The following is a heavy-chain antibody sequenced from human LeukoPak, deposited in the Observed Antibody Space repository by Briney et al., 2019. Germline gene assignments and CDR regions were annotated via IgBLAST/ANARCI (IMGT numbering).Heavy chain of an antibody. J-gene: IGHJ4*02. D-gene: IGHD4-17*01. CDR2: INHSGST. CDR1: GGSFSGYS. CDR3: AGLSHRLGDYSTRYFDY. V-gene: IGHV4-34*01. Sequence: PSETLSLTCAVYGGSFSGYSWSWVRQPPGKGLEWVGEINHSGSTNYNPSLKSRVTISVDTSKNHFSLKLSSVTAADTAVYYCAGLSHRLGDYSTRYFDYWGQGTLVTVSS.